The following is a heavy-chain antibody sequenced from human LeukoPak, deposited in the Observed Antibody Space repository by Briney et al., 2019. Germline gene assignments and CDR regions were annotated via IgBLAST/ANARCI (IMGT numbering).Heavy chain of an antibody. J-gene: IGHJ4*02. Sequence: GGSLRLSCAASGFTFSSYEMNWVRQAPGKGLEWVSYISSSGSTIYYADSVKGRFTISRDNAKNSLYLQMNSLRAEDTAVYYCARGRLLSFDCWGQGTLVTVSS. CDR2: ISSSGSTI. CDR1: GFTFSSYE. D-gene: IGHD2-21*01. V-gene: IGHV3-48*03. CDR3: ARGRLLSFDC.